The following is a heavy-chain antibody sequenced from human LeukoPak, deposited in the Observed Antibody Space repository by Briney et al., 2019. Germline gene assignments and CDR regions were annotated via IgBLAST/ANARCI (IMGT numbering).Heavy chain of an antibody. CDR3: ARVPGPNWFDP. CDR1: GGSISSSGYY. CDR2: IYQSGST. Sequence: PSETLSLTCTVSGGSISSSGYYWGWIRQPPGKGLEWIGSIYQSGSTYYNPSLKSRVTISVDTSKNQFSLKLSSVTAADTAVYFCARVPGPNWFDPWGQGTLVTVSS. J-gene: IGHJ5*02. V-gene: IGHV4-39*07.